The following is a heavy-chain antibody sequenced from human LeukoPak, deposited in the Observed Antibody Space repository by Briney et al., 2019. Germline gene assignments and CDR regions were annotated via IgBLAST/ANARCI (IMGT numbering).Heavy chain of an antibody. D-gene: IGHD4-23*01. Sequence: HPSETLSLTCAVYGGSFSGYYWSWIRQPPGKGLEWIGEINHSGSTNYNPSLKSRVTISVDTSKNQFSLKLSSVTAADTAVYYCARDTVGTAGVEYWGQGTLVTVSS. J-gene: IGHJ4*02. V-gene: IGHV4-34*01. CDR3: ARDTVGTAGVEY. CDR1: GGSFSGYY. CDR2: INHSGST.